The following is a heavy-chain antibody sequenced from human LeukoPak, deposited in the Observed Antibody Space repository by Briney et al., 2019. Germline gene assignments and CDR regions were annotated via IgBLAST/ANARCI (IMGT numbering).Heavy chain of an antibody. CDR1: GFTFSSYA. CDR2: ISYDGSNK. V-gene: IGHV3-30*04. J-gene: IGHJ4*02. CDR3: ARDGPAAACFDY. D-gene: IGHD6-13*01. Sequence: GRSLRLSCAASGFTFSSYAMHWVRQAPGKELEWVAVISYDGSNKYYADSVKGRFTISRDNSKNTLYLQMNSLRAEDTAVYYCARDGPAAACFDYWGQGTLVTVSS.